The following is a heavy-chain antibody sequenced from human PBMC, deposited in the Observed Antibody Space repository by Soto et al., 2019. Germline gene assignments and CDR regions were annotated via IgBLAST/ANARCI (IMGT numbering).Heavy chain of an antibody. CDR3: ARQARVAYSSSSPYYYMDV. CDR1: GGSISTRSSY. D-gene: IGHD6-6*01. V-gene: IGHV4-61*05. Sequence: SETLSLTCTVSGGSISTRSSYWGWIRQPPGKGLEWIGYIYYSGSTNYNPSLKSRVTISVDTSKNQFSLKLSSVTAADTAVYYCARQARVAYSSSSPYYYMDVWGKGTTVTVSS. J-gene: IGHJ6*03. CDR2: IYYSGST.